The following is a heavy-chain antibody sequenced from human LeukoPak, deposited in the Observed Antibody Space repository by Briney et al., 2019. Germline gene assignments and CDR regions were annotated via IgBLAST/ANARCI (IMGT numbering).Heavy chain of an antibody. CDR3: ARDLRNAFDI. CDR2: IYTSGST. V-gene: IGHV4-61*02. Sequence: KSSETLSLTCTVSGGSISSGNYYWTWIRQPAGKGLELIGRIYTSGSTSYNPSLKSRVTISVDTSKNQFSLKLSSVTAADTAVYYCARDLRNAFDIWGQGTMVTVSS. J-gene: IGHJ3*02. CDR1: GGSISSGNYY.